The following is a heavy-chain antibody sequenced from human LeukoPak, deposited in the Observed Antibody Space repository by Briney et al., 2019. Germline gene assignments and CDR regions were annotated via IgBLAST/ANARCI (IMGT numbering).Heavy chain of an antibody. J-gene: IGHJ5*02. CDR1: GGSISSSSYY. D-gene: IGHD4-17*01. CDR3: ARHSTVNTDWFDP. CDR2: IYYSGHT. Sequence: SETLSLTCTVSGGSISSSSYYWGWIRQPPGKGLEWIGSIYYSGHTYHNPSLKSRVTISVDTSKNQFSLKLSSVTAADTAVYYCARHSTVNTDWFDPWGQGTLVTVSS. V-gene: IGHV4-39*01.